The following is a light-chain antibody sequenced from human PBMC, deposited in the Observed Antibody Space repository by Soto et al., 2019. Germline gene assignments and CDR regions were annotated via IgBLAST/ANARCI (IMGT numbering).Light chain of an antibody. J-gene: IGLJ2*01. V-gene: IGLV1-47*02. Sequence: QSVLTQPPSASGAPGQRVTISCSGSSSNIGINFVYWYQQFPGTAPKLLIHGNNDRPSGVSDRFSASKSGTSASLAITGLQAEDEADYYCQSYDSSLRVYVVFGGGTKVTVL. CDR1: SSNIGINF. CDR2: GNN. CDR3: QSYDSSLRVYVV.